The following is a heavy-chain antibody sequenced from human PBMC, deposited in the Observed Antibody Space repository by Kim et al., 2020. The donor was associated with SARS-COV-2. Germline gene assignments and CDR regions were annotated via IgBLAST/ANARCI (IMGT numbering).Heavy chain of an antibody. CDR2: TYYRSKWYN. Sequence: SQTLSLTCAISGDSVSSNSAAWNWIRQSPSRGLEWLGRTYYRSKWYNDYAVSVKSRITINPDTSKNQFSLQLNSVTPEDTAVYYCAREGNLGYCSSTSCLYGAFDIWGQGTMVTVSS. CDR1: GDSVSSNSAA. D-gene: IGHD2-2*01. J-gene: IGHJ3*02. V-gene: IGHV6-1*01. CDR3: AREGNLGYCSSTSCLYGAFDI.